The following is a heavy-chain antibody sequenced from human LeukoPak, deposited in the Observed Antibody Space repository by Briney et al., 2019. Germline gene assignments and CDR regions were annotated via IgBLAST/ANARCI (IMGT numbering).Heavy chain of an antibody. J-gene: IGHJ4*02. CDR3: ATNRGGYCSGGSCYVESDY. D-gene: IGHD2-15*01. Sequence: PGGSLRLSCAASGFTFSSYAMSWVRQAPGKGLEWVSAISGSGGSTYYADSVKGRFTISRDNSKNTLYLQMKSLRAEDTAVYYCATNRGGYCSGGSCYVESDYWGQGTLVTVSS. V-gene: IGHV3-23*01. CDR2: ISGSGGST. CDR1: GFTFSSYA.